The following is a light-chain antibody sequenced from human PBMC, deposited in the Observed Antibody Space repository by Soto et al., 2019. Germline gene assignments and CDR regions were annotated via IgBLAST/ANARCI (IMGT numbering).Light chain of an antibody. V-gene: IGKV3-11*01. J-gene: IGKJ4*01. CDR3: QQRSNWPPALS. CDR2: DAS. CDR1: QSVNNF. Sequence: VLTQCPATLSLSPGDRATLSCRASQSVNNFLAWYQQKPGQTPRLLIYDASKRATGIPGRFVGSGSGTDFTLTISSLEPEDFAVYYCQQRSNWPPALSFGGGTKVDIK.